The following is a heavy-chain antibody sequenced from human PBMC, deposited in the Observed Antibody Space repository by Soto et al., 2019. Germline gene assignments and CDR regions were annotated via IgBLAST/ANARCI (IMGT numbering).Heavy chain of an antibody. Sequence: QRQLQESGPGLVKPSETLSLSCTVSNVSINSRPYYWAWLRQPPGKVLEWIGSIYYTGTSYYNPSLKSRVTMSVDTPKSQFPLNLASVTAADPAVYYCARLLVRGPESVFDYWGLGTRVTVSS. V-gene: IGHV4-39*01. CDR2: IYYTGTS. J-gene: IGHJ4*02. D-gene: IGHD3-10*01. CDR3: ARLLVRGPESVFDY. CDR1: NVSINSRPYY.